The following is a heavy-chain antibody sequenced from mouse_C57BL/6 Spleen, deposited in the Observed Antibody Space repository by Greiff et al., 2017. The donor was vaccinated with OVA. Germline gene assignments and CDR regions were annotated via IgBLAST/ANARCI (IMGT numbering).Heavy chain of an antibody. J-gene: IGHJ4*01. Sequence: VKLMESGPGLVQPSQSLSISCTVSGFSLTSYGVHWVRQPPGKGLEWLGVIWSGGSTDYNAAFISRLSISKDNSKSQVFFKMNSLQADDTAIYYCAKMNPNYYEYDGGYAMDYWGQGTSVTVSS. CDR1: GFSLTSYG. V-gene: IGHV2-4*01. CDR3: AKMNPNYYEYDGGYAMDY. CDR2: IWSGGST. D-gene: IGHD2-4*01.